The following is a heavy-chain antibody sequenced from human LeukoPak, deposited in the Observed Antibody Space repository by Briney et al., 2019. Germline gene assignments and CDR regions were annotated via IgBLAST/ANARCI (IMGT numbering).Heavy chain of an antibody. J-gene: IGHJ3*02. CDR2: INPNSGGT. CDR1: GYTFTSYG. V-gene: IGHV1-2*02. CDR3: ASNSGSYFGAFDI. D-gene: IGHD1-26*01. Sequence: GASVKVPCKASGYTFTSYGISWVRQAPGQGLEWMGWINPNSGGTNYAQKFQGRVTMTRDTSISTAYMELSRLRSDDTAVYYCASNSGSYFGAFDIWGQGTMVTVSS.